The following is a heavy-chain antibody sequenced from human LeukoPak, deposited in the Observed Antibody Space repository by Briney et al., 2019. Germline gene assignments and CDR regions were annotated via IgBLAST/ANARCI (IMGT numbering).Heavy chain of an antibody. D-gene: IGHD5-24*01. Sequence: GGSLRLSCAISGLTVSSNYMAWVRQAPGKGLEWVTVIYGAAETYYVDSVKGRFTISRDNSKITVYLQMNSLRPEDTAVYYCARDGKSGEMASFDYWGQGTLVTVSS. V-gene: IGHV3-66*02. CDR1: GLTVSSNY. CDR3: ARDGKSGEMASFDY. CDR2: IYGAAET. J-gene: IGHJ4*02.